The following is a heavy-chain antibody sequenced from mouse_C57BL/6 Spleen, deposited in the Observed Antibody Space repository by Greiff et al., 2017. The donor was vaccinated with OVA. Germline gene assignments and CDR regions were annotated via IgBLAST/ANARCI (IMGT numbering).Heavy chain of an antibody. V-gene: IGHV2-5*01. CDR2: IWRGGST. D-gene: IGHD2-3*01. Sequence: VQVVESGPGLVQPSQSLSITCTVSGFSLTSYGVHWVRQSPGKGLEWLGVIWRGGSTDYNAAFMSRLSITKDNSKSQVFFKMNSLQADDTAIYYCAKKIDDGYYGYFDVWGTGTTVTVSS. J-gene: IGHJ1*03. CDR1: GFSLTSYG. CDR3: AKKIDDGYYGYFDV.